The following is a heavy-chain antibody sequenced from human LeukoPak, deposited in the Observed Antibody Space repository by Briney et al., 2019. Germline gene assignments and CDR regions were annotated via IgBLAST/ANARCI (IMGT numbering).Heavy chain of an antibody. D-gene: IGHD6-6*01. CDR3: ARDVTGGYSSSSGYYYYYYMDV. V-gene: IGHV3-20*04. J-gene: IGHJ6*03. CDR2: INWNGGST. Sequence: GGSLRLSCAASGSTFDDYGMSWVRQAPGKGLEWVSGINWNGGSTGYADSVKGRFTISRDNAKNSLYLQMNSLRAEDTALYYCARDVTGGYSSSSGYYYYYYMDVWGKGTTVTVSS. CDR1: GSTFDDYG.